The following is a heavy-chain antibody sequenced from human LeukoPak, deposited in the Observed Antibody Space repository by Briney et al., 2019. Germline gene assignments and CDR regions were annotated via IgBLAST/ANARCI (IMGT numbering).Heavy chain of an antibody. CDR2: IHSSGST. CDR3: ATSASSGSNYFDP. Sequence: SETLSLTCTVSGGSITSGSYYWTWIRQPAGKGLEWVGRIHSSGSTNYNPSLNSRVTVSADTSNNQFSLKLSSVTAADTSIYFCATSASSGSNYFDPWGQGILVTVSS. D-gene: IGHD4/OR15-4a*01. CDR1: GGSITSGSYY. V-gene: IGHV4-61*02. J-gene: IGHJ5*02.